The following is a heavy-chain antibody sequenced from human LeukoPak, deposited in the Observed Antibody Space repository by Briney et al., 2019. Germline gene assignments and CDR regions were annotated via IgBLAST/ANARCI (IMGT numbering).Heavy chain of an antibody. Sequence: GGSLRLSCAASGFTFSRYGIHWVRQAPGKGLEWVAVISYDGSNQYYADSVKGRFTISRDNAKNSLYLQMNSLRAEDTAVYYCAELGITMIGGVWGKGTTVTISS. D-gene: IGHD3-10*02. CDR3: AELGITMIGGV. CDR1: GFTFSRYG. J-gene: IGHJ6*04. CDR2: ISYDGSNQ. V-gene: IGHV3-30*18.